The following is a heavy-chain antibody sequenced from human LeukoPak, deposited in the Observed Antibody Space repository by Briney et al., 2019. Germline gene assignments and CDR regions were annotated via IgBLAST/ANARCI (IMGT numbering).Heavy chain of an antibody. CDR3: AKLYSYGSR. CDR1: GLSFSSFA. Sequence: GGSLRLSCAASGLSFSSFAMSWVRQGPARGLEWVSSIRGNGETFYADSVKGRFTLSSDSSRNTVYFQLNSLRAEDTAVYYCAKLYSYGSRWGQGTLVTVSS. V-gene: IGHV3-23*01. D-gene: IGHD5-18*01. J-gene: IGHJ4*02. CDR2: IRGNGET.